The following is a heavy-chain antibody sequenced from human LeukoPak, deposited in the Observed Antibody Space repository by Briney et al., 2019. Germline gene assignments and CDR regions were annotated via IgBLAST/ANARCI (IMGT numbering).Heavy chain of an antibody. J-gene: IGHJ4*02. D-gene: IGHD2/OR15-2a*01. CDR2: IKRDIDGGTT. V-gene: IGHV3-15*01. CDR1: GFTFSNSW. Sequence: GGSLRLSCAAAGFTFSNSWMLWVRQAPGRGLEWVGRIKRDIDGGTTDYAAPVKGRFTITRDDSENTLYLQMNSLKTEDTAVYYCTTDLPRSTSCSHDYWGQGTQVTVSS. CDR3: TTDLPRSTSCSHDY.